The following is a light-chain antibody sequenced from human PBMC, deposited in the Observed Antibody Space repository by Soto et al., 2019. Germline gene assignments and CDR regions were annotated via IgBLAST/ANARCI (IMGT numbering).Light chain of an antibody. J-gene: IGKJ4*01. CDR3: HHYNNWPHT. CDR2: GAS. CDR1: QSVASN. V-gene: IGKV3-15*01. Sequence: DIVMTQSPATLSVCPGERATLSCRASQSVASNLAWYQQRPGQAPRLLIYGASTRATAVPVRFSGSGSGTEFTLTISSLQSEYFAVYYCHHYNNWPHTFGGGTKVEIK.